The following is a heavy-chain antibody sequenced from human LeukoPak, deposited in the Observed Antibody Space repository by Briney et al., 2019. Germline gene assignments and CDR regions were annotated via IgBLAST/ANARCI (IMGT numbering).Heavy chain of an antibody. Sequence: PGGTLRLSCAASGFTFSKAWMSWVRQAPGKGVERVGRIKSKTDGGTTDYAAPVKGRFTISRDDSENTLYLQMNSLKTDDTAMYYCTTGYCSSTSCYGGNYWGQGTLVTVSS. CDR1: GFTFSKAW. V-gene: IGHV3-15*01. CDR3: TTGYCSSTSCYGGNY. CDR2: IKSKTDGGTT. D-gene: IGHD2-2*01. J-gene: IGHJ4*02.